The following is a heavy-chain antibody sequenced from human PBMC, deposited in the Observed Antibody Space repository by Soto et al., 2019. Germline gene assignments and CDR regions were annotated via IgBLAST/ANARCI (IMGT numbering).Heavy chain of an antibody. D-gene: IGHD3-16*02. CDR1: GFTFSSYS. J-gene: IGHJ5*02. Sequence: PGGSLRLSCAASGFTFSSYSMNWVRQAPGKGLEWVSSISSSSSYIYYADSVKGRFTISRDNAKNSLYLQMNSLRAEDTSVYYCARDSGRYYFWGSYRPRGKDWFAPWGQGSLVTVSS. CDR3: ARDSGRYYFWGSYRPRGKDWFAP. CDR2: ISSSSSYI. V-gene: IGHV3-21*01.